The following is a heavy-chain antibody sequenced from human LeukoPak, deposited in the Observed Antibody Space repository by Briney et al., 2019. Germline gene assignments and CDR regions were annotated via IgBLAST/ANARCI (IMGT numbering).Heavy chain of an antibody. V-gene: IGHV3-7*01. CDR3: AREGAYDYVWGTDY. J-gene: IGHJ4*02. Sequence: GGFLRLSCAASGFTFSSYWMSWVRQAPGKGLEWVANIKQDGSEKYYVDSVKGRFTISRDNAKNSLYLQMNSLRAEDTAVYYCAREGAYDYVWGTDYWGQGTLVTVSS. CDR2: IKQDGSEK. CDR1: GFTFSSYW. D-gene: IGHD3-16*01.